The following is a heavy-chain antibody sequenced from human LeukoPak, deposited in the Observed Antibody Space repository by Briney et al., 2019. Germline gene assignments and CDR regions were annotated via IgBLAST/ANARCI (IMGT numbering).Heavy chain of an antibody. CDR1: GGSISSGDYY. CDR3: ARSYGDYPFDY. CDR2: ICYSGST. J-gene: IGHJ4*02. Sequence: SETLSLTCTVSGGSISSGDYYWSWIRQPPGKGLEWIGYICYSGSTYHNPSLKSRVTISVDTSKNQFSLKLSSVTAADTAVYYCARSYGDYPFDYWGQGTLVTVSS. V-gene: IGHV4-30-4*01. D-gene: IGHD4-17*01.